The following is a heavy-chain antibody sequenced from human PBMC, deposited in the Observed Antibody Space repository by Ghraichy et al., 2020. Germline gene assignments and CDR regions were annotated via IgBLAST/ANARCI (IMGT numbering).Heavy chain of an antibody. J-gene: IGHJ6*03. V-gene: IGHV4-59*01. D-gene: IGHD6-13*01. Sequence: SETLSLTCTVSGGSISSYYWSWIRQPPGKGLEWIGYIYYSGSTNYNPSLKSRVTISVDTSKNQFSLKLSSVTAADTAVYYCARVLGSSWPPRPYYYYYYMDVWGKGTTVTVSS. CDR2: IYYSGST. CDR3: ARVLGSSWPPRPYYYYYYMDV. CDR1: GGSISSYY.